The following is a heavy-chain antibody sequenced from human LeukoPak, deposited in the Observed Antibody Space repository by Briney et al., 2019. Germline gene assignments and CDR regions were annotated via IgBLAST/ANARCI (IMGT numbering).Heavy chain of an antibody. J-gene: IGHJ6*02. CDR1: GYTFTSYA. V-gene: IGHV1-3*01. CDR2: INAGNGNT. Sequence: ASVRVSCKASGYTFTSYAMHWVRQAPGQRLEWMGGINAGNGNTKYSQKFQGRVTITRDTSARTAYMELSSLRSEDTAVYYCARVGVAVAGYGMDVWGQGTTVTVSS. CDR3: ARVGVAVAGYGMDV. D-gene: IGHD6-19*01.